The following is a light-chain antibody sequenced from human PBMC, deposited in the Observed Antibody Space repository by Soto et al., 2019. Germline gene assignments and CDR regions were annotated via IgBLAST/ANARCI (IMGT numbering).Light chain of an antibody. CDR3: QQYNNWPPIT. CDR1: QSVRSN. Sequence: EIVMTQSPATLSVSPGERATVSCRASQSVRSNLAWYQQKPGQAXRLLVYGASTRATGIPARFSGSGSGTEFTLTISSLQSEDFAVYYGQQYNNWPPITFGQGTRLEIK. J-gene: IGKJ5*01. CDR2: GAS. V-gene: IGKV3-15*01.